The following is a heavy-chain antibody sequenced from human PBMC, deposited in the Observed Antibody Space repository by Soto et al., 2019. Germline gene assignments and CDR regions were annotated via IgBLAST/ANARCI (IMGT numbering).Heavy chain of an antibody. D-gene: IGHD3-16*01. CDR1: GYTFTGYY. CDR2: INPNSGGT. V-gene: IGHV1-2*04. Sequence: QVQLVQSGAEVKKPGAAVKVSCKASGYTFTGYYMHWVRQAPGQGLEWMVWINPNSGGTNYAQKFQGWVTMTRDTSISTAYMELSRLRSDDTAVYYCARELPYDYIWGSYSREFDYWGQGTLVTVSS. CDR3: ARELPYDYIWGSYSREFDY. J-gene: IGHJ4*02.